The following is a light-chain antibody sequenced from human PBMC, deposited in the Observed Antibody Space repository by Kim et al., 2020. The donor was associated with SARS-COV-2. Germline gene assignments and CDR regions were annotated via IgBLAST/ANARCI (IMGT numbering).Light chain of an antibody. CDR3: GAWDSSLNYYV. J-gene: IGLJ1*01. CDR1: PSNIGNNY. CDR2: DNN. V-gene: IGLV1-51*01. Sequence: QSVLTQPPSVPAAPGQRVTISCIGNPSNIGNNYVAWYRQLPGTAPELLIHDNNMRPSGIPDRFSGSKSDTSATLDITGLQTGDEADYYCGAWDSSLNYYVFGPGTKVTVL.